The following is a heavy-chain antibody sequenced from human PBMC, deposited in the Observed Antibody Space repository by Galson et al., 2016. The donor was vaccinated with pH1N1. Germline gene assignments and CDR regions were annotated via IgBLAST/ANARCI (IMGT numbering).Heavy chain of an antibody. Sequence: SLRLSCAASGFTFDDYAMYWVRQAPGKGLKWVSGISWNSGSIGYADSVKGRFTISRDNAKNSLYLQMNSLHQGPIGLPPGTLLQEHFWG. CDR3: TLLQEHF. V-gene: IGHV3-9*01. J-gene: IGHJ6*01. CDR2: ISWNSGSI. CDR1: GFTFDDYA.